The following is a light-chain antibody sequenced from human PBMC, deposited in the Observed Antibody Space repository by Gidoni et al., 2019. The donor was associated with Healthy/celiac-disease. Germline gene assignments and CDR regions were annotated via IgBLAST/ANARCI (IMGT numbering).Light chain of an antibody. V-gene: IGKV3-20*01. CDR2: GAS. CDR3: QQYGSSPPLT. J-gene: IGKJ4*01. CDR1: KSVSSSY. Sequence: VLTQSPGTLSLSPGERATRSCRASKSVSSSYLAWYQQKPGQAPRLLIYGASSRATGIPDRFSGSGSGTDFTLTISRLEPEDFAVYYCQQYGSSPPLTFGGGTKVEIK.